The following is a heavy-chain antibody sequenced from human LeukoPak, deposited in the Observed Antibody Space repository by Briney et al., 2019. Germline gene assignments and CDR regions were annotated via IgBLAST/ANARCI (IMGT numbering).Heavy chain of an antibody. CDR1: GSTFSSYA. J-gene: IGHJ4*02. CDR2: IYSGGST. V-gene: IGHV3-66*01. D-gene: IGHD1-26*01. Sequence: GGSLRLSCAASGSTFSSYAMYWVRQAPGKGLEWVSVIYSGGSTYYADSVKGRFTISRDNSKNTLYLQMNSLRAEDTAVYYCARSSGSWELYFDYWGQGTLVTVSS. CDR3: ARSSGSWELYFDY.